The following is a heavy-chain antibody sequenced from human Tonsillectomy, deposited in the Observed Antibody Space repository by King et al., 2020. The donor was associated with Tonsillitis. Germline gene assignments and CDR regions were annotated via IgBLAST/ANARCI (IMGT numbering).Heavy chain of an antibody. D-gene: IGHD5-18*01. CDR1: GYTFSSHG. J-gene: IGHJ4*02. Sequence: VQLVESGAEVKKPGASVKVSCKASGYTFSSHGMSWVRQAPGQGLEWMAWISAYNGNTNYAQRLQGRVTMTTDTSTSTAYMELRSLRSDDTAVYYCARDRGYSYGYYFDYWGQGTLVTVSS. V-gene: IGHV1-18*01. CDR3: ARDRGYSYGYYFDY. CDR2: ISAYNGNT.